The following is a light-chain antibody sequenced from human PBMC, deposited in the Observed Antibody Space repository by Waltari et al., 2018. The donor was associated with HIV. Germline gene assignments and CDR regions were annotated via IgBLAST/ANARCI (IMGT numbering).Light chain of an antibody. CDR3: QQSYSKPRT. J-gene: IGKJ1*01. V-gene: IGKV1-39*01. CDR2: VST. CDR1: QNIGSY. Sequence: DIQMTQSPPSLTASVGDRVTITCRASQNIGSYLHWYPLRPWQAPNGLISVSTNLQTGVPSRGIGWGSGTDFTLTITDLQPEDFVVYFCQQSYSKPRTFGQGTK.